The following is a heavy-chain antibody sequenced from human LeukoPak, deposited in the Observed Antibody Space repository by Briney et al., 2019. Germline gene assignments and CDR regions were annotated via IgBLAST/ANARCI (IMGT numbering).Heavy chain of an antibody. CDR1: GGSFSGYY. CDR3: ARRPLYSRPFDY. CDR2: INHSGST. D-gene: IGHD6-13*01. V-gene: IGHV4-34*01. J-gene: IGHJ4*02. Sequence: SETLSLTCAVYGGSFSGYYWSWIRQPPGKGLEWIGEINHSGSTNYNPSIKSRVTISVDTSKNQFSLKLSSVTAADTAVYYCARRPLYSRPFDYWGQGTLVTVSS.